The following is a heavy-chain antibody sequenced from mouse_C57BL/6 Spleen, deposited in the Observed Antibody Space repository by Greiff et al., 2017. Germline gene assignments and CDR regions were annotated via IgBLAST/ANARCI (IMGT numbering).Heavy chain of an antibody. Sequence: QVQLQQSGPELVKPGASVKISCKASGYAFSSSWMNWVKQRPGKGLEWIGRIYPGDGDTNYNGKFKGKATLTADKSSSTAYMQLSSLTSEDSAVYFCAGSPSYYGSSYGYFDVWGTGTTVTVSS. CDR2: IYPGDGDT. J-gene: IGHJ1*03. D-gene: IGHD1-1*01. CDR1: GYAFSSSW. CDR3: AGSPSYYGSSYGYFDV. V-gene: IGHV1-82*01.